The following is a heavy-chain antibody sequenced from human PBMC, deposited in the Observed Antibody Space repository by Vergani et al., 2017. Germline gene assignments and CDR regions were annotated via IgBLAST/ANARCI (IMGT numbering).Heavy chain of an antibody. CDR1: GGSISSYY. J-gene: IGHJ3*02. D-gene: IGHD2-15*01. CDR3: ARKNRVVDAFDS. CDR2: IYYSGST. Sequence: QVQLQESGPGLVKPSETLSLTCTVSGGSISSYYWSWIRQPPGKGLEWIGYIYYSGSTNYNPSLKSRVTISVDTSKNQFSLKLSSVTAADTAVYYCARKNRVVDAFDSWGQGTMVTVSS. V-gene: IGHV4-59*01.